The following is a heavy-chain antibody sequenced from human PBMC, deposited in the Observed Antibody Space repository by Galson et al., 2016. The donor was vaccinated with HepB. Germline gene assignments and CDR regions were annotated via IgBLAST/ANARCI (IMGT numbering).Heavy chain of an antibody. J-gene: IGHJ5*02. CDR2: IFWDDDK. D-gene: IGHD7-27*01. CDR3: AHSPNKLFLFNWALPNYSDP. CDR1: GFSLTTLGVG. V-gene: IGHV2-5*02. Sequence: PALVKPTQTLTLTCTFSGFSLTTLGVGVGWIRQPPGKALEWLGIIFWDDDKRYNPSLKSRLTITKDISKNEVVLTLTNVDPADTATYYCAHSPNKLFLFNWALPNYSDPWGQGTLVIVSS.